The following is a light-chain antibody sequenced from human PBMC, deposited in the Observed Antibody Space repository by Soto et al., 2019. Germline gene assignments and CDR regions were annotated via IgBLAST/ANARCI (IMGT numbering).Light chain of an antibody. J-gene: IGLJ2*01. CDR2: DVN. CDR1: SSDVGGYNF. CDR3: CSYAGSSTSV. V-gene: IGLV2-11*01. Sequence: QSALTQPRSVSGSPGQSVTISCTGTSSDVGGYNFVSWYQHHPGKAPKLMIYDVNKRPSGVPDRFSGSKSGNTASLSISGLQAEDEADYYCCSYAGSSTSVFGGGIKLTVL.